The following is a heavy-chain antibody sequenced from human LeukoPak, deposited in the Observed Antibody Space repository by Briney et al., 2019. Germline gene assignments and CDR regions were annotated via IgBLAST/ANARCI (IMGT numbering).Heavy chain of an antibody. Sequence: GGSLRLSCAASGFTFSSYAMSWVRQAPGKGLEWVSSISSSSSYIYYADSVKGRFTISRDNAKNSLYLQMNSLRAEDTAVYYCARALRITMVRGVTYYYYMDVWGKGTTVTISS. V-gene: IGHV3-21*01. CDR2: ISSSSSYI. CDR1: GFTFSSYA. J-gene: IGHJ6*03. CDR3: ARALRITMVRGVTYYYYMDV. D-gene: IGHD3-10*01.